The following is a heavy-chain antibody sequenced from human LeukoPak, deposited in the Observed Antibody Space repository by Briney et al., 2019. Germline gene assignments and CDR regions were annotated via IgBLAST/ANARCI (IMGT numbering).Heavy chain of an antibody. CDR2: ISGSGGST. CDR1: GFTFDDYA. J-gene: IGHJ4*02. D-gene: IGHD3-22*01. CDR3: AKDGVVVVITRYSYFDY. Sequence: PGGSLRLSCAASGFTFDDYAMHWVRQAPGKGLEWVSAISGSGGSTYYADSVKGRFTISRDNSKNTLYLQMNSLRAEDTAVYYCAKDGVVVVITRYSYFDYWGQGTLVTVPS. V-gene: IGHV3-23*01.